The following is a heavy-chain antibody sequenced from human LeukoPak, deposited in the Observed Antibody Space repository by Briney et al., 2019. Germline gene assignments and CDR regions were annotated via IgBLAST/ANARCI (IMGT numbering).Heavy chain of an antibody. V-gene: IGHV4-34*01. CDR3: ARLNGSGSSSF. CDR2: INHSGST. D-gene: IGHD3-10*01. CDR1: GGSFSGYY. J-gene: IGHJ4*02. Sequence: SETLPLTCAVYGGSFSGYYWSWIRQPPGKGLEWIGEINHSGSTNYNPSLKSRVTISVDTSKNQFSLKLSSVTAADTAVYYCARLNGSGSSSFWGQGTLVTVSS.